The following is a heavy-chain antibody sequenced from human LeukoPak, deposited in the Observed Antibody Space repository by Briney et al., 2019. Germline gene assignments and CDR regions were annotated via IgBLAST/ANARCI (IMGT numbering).Heavy chain of an antibody. J-gene: IGHJ6*02. D-gene: IGHD6-13*01. CDR2: IIPIFGTA. CDR1: GGTFSSYA. Sequence: GASVKVSCKAFGGTFSSYAISWVRQAPGQGLEWMGGIIPIFGTANYAQKFQGRVTITADESTSTAYMELSSLRSEDTAVYYCARDTIAAAGSYYYYYGMDVWGQGTTVTVSS. V-gene: IGHV1-69*13. CDR3: ARDTIAAAGSYYYYYGMDV.